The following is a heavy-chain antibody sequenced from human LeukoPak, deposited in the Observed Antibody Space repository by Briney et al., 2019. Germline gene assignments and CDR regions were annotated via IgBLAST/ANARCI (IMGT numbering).Heavy chain of an antibody. CDR3: ARGRGSSSGY. D-gene: IGHD6-6*01. Sequence: GGSLRLSCAASGFTFSSYTMNWVRQAPGKGLEWVSYISSSGSRGSTIHYADSVKGRFTISRDNAKNSLYLQMNSLRAEDTAVYYCARGRGSSSGYWGQGTLVTVSS. CDR1: GFTFSSYT. J-gene: IGHJ4*02. CDR2: ISSSGSRGSTI. V-gene: IGHV3-48*03.